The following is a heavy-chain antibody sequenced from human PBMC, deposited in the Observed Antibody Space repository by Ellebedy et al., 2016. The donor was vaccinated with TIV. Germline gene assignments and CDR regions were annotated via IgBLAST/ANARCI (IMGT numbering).Heavy chain of an antibody. CDR3: ARDLYFGEGDALDI. V-gene: IGHV4-59*01. Sequence: MPSETLSLTCTVSGGSISSYYWSWIRQPPGKGLEWIGYNHYSGSSNYNPSLKSRVTITVDTSKNQFSLKLSSVTAADTAVYYCARDLYFGEGDALDIWGQGTMVTVSS. CDR2: NHYSGSS. CDR1: GGSISSYY. J-gene: IGHJ3*02. D-gene: IGHD3-10*01.